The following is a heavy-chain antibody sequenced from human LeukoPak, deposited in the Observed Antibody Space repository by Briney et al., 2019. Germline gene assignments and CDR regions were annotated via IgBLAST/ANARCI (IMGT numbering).Heavy chain of an antibody. CDR1: GFTFSSYA. V-gene: IGHV3-30*18. CDR3: AKEADSGSYFRATYFDY. D-gene: IGHD1-26*01. Sequence: GGSLRLSCAASGFTFSSYAMNWVRQAPGKGLEWVAVISYDGSNKYYADSVKGRFTISRDNSKNTLYLQMNSLRAEDTAVYYCAKEADSGSYFRATYFDYWGQGTLVTVSS. CDR2: ISYDGSNK. J-gene: IGHJ4*02.